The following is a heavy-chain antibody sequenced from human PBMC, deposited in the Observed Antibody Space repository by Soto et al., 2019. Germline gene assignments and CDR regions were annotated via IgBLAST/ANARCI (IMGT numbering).Heavy chain of an antibody. CDR2: FDPEDGET. V-gene: IGHV1-24*01. J-gene: IGHJ6*02. Sequence: ASVKVSCKVSGYTLTELSMHWVRQAPGKGLEWMGGFDPEDGETIYAQKFQGRVTMTEDTSTDTAYMELSSLRSEDTAVYYCATEDCSGGSCYPYYYYYGMDVWGQGTTVTV. CDR3: ATEDCSGGSCYPYYYYYGMDV. CDR1: GYTLTELS. D-gene: IGHD2-15*01.